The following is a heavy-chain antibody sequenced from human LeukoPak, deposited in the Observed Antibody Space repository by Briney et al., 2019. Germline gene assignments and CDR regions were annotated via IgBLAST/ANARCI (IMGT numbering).Heavy chain of an antibody. V-gene: IGHV3-23*01. J-gene: IGHJ4*02. CDR3: AREGHTYGSDY. D-gene: IGHD3-10*01. CDR1: GFTFSSYA. CDR2: ISGSGGST. Sequence: GGSLRLSCAASGFTFSSYAMSWVRQAPGKGLEWVSAISGSGGSTYYADSVKGRFTISRDNAKNSLYLQMNSLRAEDTGMYYCAREGHTYGSDYWGQGTLVTVSS.